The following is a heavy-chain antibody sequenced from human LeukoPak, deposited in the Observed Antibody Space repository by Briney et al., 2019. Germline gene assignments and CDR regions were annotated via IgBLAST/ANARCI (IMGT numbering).Heavy chain of an antibody. Sequence: GESLKISCKGSGYSFTSYWIAWLRQMPGKGLEWMGIIFPGDSETRYSPSFQGQVTLSADRSISTAYLQWSSLQASDTAMYYCARLPSYQLLDYWGQGTLVTVSS. CDR3: ARLPSYQLLDY. J-gene: IGHJ4*02. CDR2: IFPGDSET. V-gene: IGHV5-51*01. D-gene: IGHD3-10*01. CDR1: GYSFTSYW.